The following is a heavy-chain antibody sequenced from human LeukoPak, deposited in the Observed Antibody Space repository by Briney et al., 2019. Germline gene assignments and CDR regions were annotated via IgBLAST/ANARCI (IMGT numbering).Heavy chain of an antibody. V-gene: IGHV1-2*02. Sequence: ASVKVSCKASGYTFIGYYMHWVRQAPGQGLEWMGWINPNSGGTNYAQKFQGRVTMTRDTSISTAYMELSRLRSDDTAVYYCARAYSSSWYGRPTVGYSSSWYGRGVPDYWGQGTLVTVSS. J-gene: IGHJ4*02. CDR2: INPNSGGT. D-gene: IGHD6-13*01. CDR3: ARAYSSSWYGRPTVGYSSSWYGRGVPDY. CDR1: GYTFIGYY.